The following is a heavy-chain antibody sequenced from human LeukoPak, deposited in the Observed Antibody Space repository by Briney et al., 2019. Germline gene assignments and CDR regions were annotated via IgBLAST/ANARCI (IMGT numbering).Heavy chain of an antibody. CDR3: AESSGGEYYFDY. CDR1: GGTFSSYA. CDR2: IIPIFGTA. V-gene: IGHV1-69*05. J-gene: IGHJ4*02. D-gene: IGHD1-14*01. Sequence: SVKVSCKASGGTFSSYAISWVRQPPGQGLEWMGRIIPIFGTANYAQKFQGRVTITTDESTSTAYMELSSLRSEDTAVYYCAESSGGEYYFDYWGQGTLVTVSS.